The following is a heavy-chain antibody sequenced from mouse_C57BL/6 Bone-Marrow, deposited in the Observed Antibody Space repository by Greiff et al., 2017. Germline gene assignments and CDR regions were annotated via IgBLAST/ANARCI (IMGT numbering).Heavy chain of an antibody. CDR2: IYPGSGST. Sequence: VQLQQPGAELVKPGASVKMSCKASGYTFTSYWITWVKQRPGQGLEWIGDIYPGSGSTNYNEKFKSKATLTVDTSSSTAYMQLSSLTSEDSAVYYCAIYYYGSSLAMDYWGQGTSVTVSS. J-gene: IGHJ4*01. D-gene: IGHD1-1*01. CDR3: AIYYYGSSLAMDY. V-gene: IGHV1-55*01. CDR1: GYTFTSYW.